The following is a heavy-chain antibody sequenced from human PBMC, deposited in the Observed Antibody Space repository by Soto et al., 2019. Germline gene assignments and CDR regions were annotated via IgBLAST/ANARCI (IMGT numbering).Heavy chain of an antibody. J-gene: IGHJ3*02. CDR2: IRSKAYGGTT. CDR3: TRDAVVPAAEGDALDI. D-gene: IGHD2-2*01. Sequence: SLRLSCTASGFTFGDYAMSWFRQAPGKGLEWVGFIRSKAYGGTTEYAASVKGRFTISRDDSKSIAYLQMNSLKTEDTAVYYCTRDAVVPAAEGDALDIWGQGTMVTVSS. CDR1: GFTFGDYA. V-gene: IGHV3-49*03.